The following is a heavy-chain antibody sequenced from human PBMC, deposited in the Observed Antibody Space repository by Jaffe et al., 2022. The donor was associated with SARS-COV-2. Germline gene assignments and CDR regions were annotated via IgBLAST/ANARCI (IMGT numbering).Heavy chain of an antibody. D-gene: IGHD3-3*01. V-gene: IGHV3-21*01. CDR3: ARDSSFGVVIIPFDY. Sequence: EVQLVESGGGLVKPGGSLRLSCAASGFTFSSYSMNWVRQAPGKGLEWVSSISSSSSYIYYADSVKGRFTISRDNAKNSLYLQMNSLRAEDTAVYYCARDSSFGVVIIPFDYWGQGTLVTVSS. CDR2: ISSSSSYI. J-gene: IGHJ4*02. CDR1: GFTFSSYS.